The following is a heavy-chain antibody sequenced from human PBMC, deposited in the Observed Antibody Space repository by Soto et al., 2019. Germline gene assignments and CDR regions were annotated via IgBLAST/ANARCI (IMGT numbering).Heavy chain of an antibody. CDR3: ARGYCSGGSCFGNYYYGMDV. CDR1: GYSFTSYW. J-gene: IGHJ6*02. Sequence: ESLKISCKGSGYSFTSYWIGWVRQMPGKGLEGMGIIYPGDSDTRYSPSFQGQVTISADKSISTAYLQWSSLKASDTAMYYCARGYCSGGSCFGNYYYGMDVWGQGTTVTVSS. V-gene: IGHV5-51*01. CDR2: IYPGDSDT. D-gene: IGHD2-15*01.